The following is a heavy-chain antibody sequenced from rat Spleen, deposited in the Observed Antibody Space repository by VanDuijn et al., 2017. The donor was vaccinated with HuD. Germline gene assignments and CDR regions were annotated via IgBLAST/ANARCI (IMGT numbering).Heavy chain of an antibody. Sequence: EVQLVESGGGLVQPGRSMKLSCAASGFTFSNYYMAWVRQAPTKGLEWVASISTGGGSTYYPDSVKGRFTISRDNAKSTLSLQMDSLRSEDTATYYCARRHYGYTDYFDYWGQGVMVTVSS. CDR1: GFTFSNYY. V-gene: IGHV5-25*01. CDR3: ARRHYGYTDYFDY. CDR2: ISTGGGST. D-gene: IGHD1-9*01. J-gene: IGHJ2*01.